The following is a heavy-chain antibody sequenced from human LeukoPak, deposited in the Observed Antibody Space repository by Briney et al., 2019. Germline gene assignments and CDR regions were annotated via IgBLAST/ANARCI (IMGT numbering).Heavy chain of an antibody. Sequence: QVQLVESGGGVVQPGRSLRLSCAPFGFTFSSYGMHWVRQAPGKGLEWVAVISYDGSSKYYADSVKGRFTISRDNFKNTLYLQMDRRGAGDRAVYYWGKGGGGRWLHYFDYWGQGTLVTVSS. J-gene: IGHJ4*02. D-gene: IGHD5-24*01. CDR1: GFTFSSYG. CDR2: ISYDGSSK. CDR3: GKGGGGRWLHYFDY. V-gene: IGHV3-30*18.